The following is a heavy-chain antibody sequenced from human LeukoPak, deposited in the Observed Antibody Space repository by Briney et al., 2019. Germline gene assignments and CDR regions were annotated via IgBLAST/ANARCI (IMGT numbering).Heavy chain of an antibody. V-gene: IGHV4-34*01. CDR1: GGSFSGYY. Sequence: PSETLSLTCAVYGGSFSGYYWSWIRQPPGKGLEWIGEINHSGSTNYNPSLKSRVTISVDTSKNQFSLTLSSVTAADTAVYYCARGLHGSDALRSGGYFAYWGQGTLVTVSS. CDR3: ARGLHGSDALRSGGYFAY. D-gene: IGHD2-15*01. CDR2: INHSGST. J-gene: IGHJ4*02.